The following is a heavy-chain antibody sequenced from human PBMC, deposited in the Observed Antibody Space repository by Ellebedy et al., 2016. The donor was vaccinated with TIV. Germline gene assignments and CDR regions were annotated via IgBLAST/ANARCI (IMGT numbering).Heavy chain of an antibody. CDR2: ISYSGSA. J-gene: IGHJ4*02. CDR1: GGSISAYY. CDR3: ARRGYTYGDFDC. V-gene: IGHV4-59*08. Sequence: MPSETLSLTCTVSGGSISAYYWSWIRQPPGKGLAWVGFISYSGSAHYNPSLQSRVTISVETSKNQFSLNLSSVTATDTALYYCARRGYTYGDFDCWGQGTLVTVSS. D-gene: IGHD5-18*01.